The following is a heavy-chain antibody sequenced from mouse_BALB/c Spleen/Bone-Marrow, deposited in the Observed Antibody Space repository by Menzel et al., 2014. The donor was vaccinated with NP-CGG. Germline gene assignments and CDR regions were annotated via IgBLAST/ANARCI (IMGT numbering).Heavy chain of an antibody. Sequence: QVQLQQSGAELVRPGTSVKVSCKASGYAFTDYLMEWLKQRPGQGREWIGVINPGSGSTNYNGKFKDKATLTADKSSSTAYMQLSSLTSDDSAVYFCARYDGYFDYWGQGTILTISS. J-gene: IGHJ2*01. CDR1: GYAFTDYL. CDR2: INPGSGST. V-gene: IGHV1-54*01. CDR3: ARYDGYFDY. D-gene: IGHD2-3*01.